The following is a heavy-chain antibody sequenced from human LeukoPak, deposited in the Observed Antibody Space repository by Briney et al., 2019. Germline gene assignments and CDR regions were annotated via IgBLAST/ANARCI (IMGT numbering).Heavy chain of an antibody. D-gene: IGHD3-22*01. J-gene: IGHJ4*02. CDR1: GFTFISYA. Sequence: GGSLTLSCAASGFTFISYAMSWVRQAPGKGLEWVSAISGSGGSTYYADSVKGRFTISRDNSKNTLYLQMNSLRAEDTAVYYCTTGEGYYYYSDYWGQGTLVTVSS. CDR2: ISGSGGST. V-gene: IGHV3-23*01. CDR3: TTGEGYYYYSDY.